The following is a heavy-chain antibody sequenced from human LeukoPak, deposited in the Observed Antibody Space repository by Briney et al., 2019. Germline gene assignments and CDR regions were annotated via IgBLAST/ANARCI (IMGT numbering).Heavy chain of an antibody. CDR2: IYYSGST. CDR3: AREPFSNYCSGGSCYSVNWFDP. D-gene: IGHD2-15*01. V-gene: IGHV4-59*11. Sequence: SETLSLTCTVSGGSISSHYWSWIRQPPGKGLEWIGYIYYSGSTKYNPSLKSRVTISIDTSKNQFSLKLSSVTAADTAVYYCAREPFSNYCSGGSCYSVNWFDPWGQGTLVTVSS. CDR1: GGSISSHY. J-gene: IGHJ5*02.